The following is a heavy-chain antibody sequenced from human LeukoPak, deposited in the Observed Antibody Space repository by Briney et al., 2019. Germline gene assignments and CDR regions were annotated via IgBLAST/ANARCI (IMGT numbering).Heavy chain of an antibody. CDR3: ARENGGGSDY. J-gene: IGHJ4*02. V-gene: IGHV3-64*01. CDR1: GFTLSGYI. Sequence: PGGSLRLSCAASGFTLSGYIMHWFRQAPGKGPESVSAITSSGDTTYYASSVKGRFTISRDNSKNTLFLQMGSLRTEDTAVYYCARENGGGSDYWGQGTLVTVSS. D-gene: IGHD5-24*01. CDR2: ITSSGDTT.